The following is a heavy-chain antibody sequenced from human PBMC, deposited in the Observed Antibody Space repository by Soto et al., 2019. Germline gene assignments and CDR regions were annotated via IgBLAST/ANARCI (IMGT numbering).Heavy chain of an antibody. CDR2: IYPSDSDI. Sequence: GESLKISCKGSGYSFTTYWIGWVRQMPGKVLEWMGIIYPSDSDIRYSPSFQGQVTISADKSISTAYLQWSSLKAADTAMYYCARLRTGRIQLWLYGMDVWGQGTTVTVSS. J-gene: IGHJ6*02. CDR1: GYSFTTYW. V-gene: IGHV5-51*01. D-gene: IGHD5-18*01. CDR3: ARLRTGRIQLWLYGMDV.